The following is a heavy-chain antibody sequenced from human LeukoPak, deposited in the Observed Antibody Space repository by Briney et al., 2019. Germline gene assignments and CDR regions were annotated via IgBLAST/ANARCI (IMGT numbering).Heavy chain of an antibody. Sequence: KTSETLSLTCAVYGGSFSGYYWSWIRQPPGKGLEWIGEINHSGSTNYNPSLKSRVTISVDTSKNQFSLKLSSVTAADTAVYYCARPYYYDSSGYPAFDYWGQGTLVTVSS. CDR1: GGSFSGYY. CDR2: INHSGST. D-gene: IGHD3-22*01. CDR3: ARPYYYDSSGYPAFDY. J-gene: IGHJ4*02. V-gene: IGHV4-34*01.